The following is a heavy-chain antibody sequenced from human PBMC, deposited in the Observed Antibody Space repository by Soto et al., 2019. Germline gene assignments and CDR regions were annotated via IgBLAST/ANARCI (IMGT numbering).Heavy chain of an antibody. CDR2: INHSGST. CDR1: GGSFSRYH. J-gene: IGHJ5*02. V-gene: IGHV4-34*01. D-gene: IGHD3-10*01. CDR3: ARGITAAMVRGVVNCFDP. Sequence: PSDTLSLTCADYGGSFSRYHRSWIRQPPGKGLEWIGEINHSGSTNYNPSLKSRVTISVDTSKNQFSLKLSSVTAADTAVYYCARGITAAMVRGVVNCFDPWGQGTLVTVSS.